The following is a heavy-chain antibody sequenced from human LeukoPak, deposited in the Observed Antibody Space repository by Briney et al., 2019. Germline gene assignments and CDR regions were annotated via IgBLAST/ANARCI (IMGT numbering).Heavy chain of an antibody. J-gene: IGHJ6*03. Sequence: ASVKVSCKASGYTFTSYAMNWVRQAPGQGLEWMGWINTNTGNPTYAQGFTGRFVFSLDTSVSTAYLQISSLKAEDTAVYYCARDLGSFFRLRFLEWSPDYYYYMDVWGKGTTVTVSS. CDR2: INTNTGNP. V-gene: IGHV7-4-1*02. CDR1: GYTFTSYA. D-gene: IGHD3-3*01. CDR3: ARDLGSFFRLRFLEWSPDYYYYMDV.